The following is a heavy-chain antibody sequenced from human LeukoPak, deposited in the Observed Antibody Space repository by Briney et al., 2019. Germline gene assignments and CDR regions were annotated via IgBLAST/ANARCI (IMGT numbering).Heavy chain of an antibody. Sequence: SETLSLTCTVSGYSISSGYYWGWIRQPPGKGLEWIGSIYHSGSTYYNPSLKSRVTISVDTSKNQFSLKLSSVTAADTAVYYCACAEENWFDPWGQGTLVTVSS. CDR2: IYHSGST. CDR1: GYSISSGYY. J-gene: IGHJ5*02. CDR3: ACAEENWFDP. V-gene: IGHV4-38-2*02.